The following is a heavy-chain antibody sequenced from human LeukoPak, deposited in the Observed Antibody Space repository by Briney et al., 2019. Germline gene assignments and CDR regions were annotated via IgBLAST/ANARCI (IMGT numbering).Heavy chain of an antibody. V-gene: IGHV4-34*01. D-gene: IGHD6-13*01. CDR1: GWSFSGFY. CDR3: ARMREIAATGISGGDY. CDR2: IHHSGST. Sequence: AETLTLTCAVYGWSFSGFYWSWIRQPPGKGLEWIGEIHHSGSTNYNPSLKSRVTISVDTSKTQFSLKLSSVTAADTAVYYCARMREIAATGISGGDYWGQGTLVTVSS. J-gene: IGHJ4*02.